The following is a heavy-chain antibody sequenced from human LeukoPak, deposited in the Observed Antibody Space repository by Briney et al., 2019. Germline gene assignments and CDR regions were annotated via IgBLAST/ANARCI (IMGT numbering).Heavy chain of an antibody. V-gene: IGHV4-59*01. Sequence: PSETLSLTCTVSGGSISSYYWSWIRQPPGKGLEWIGYIYYSGSTNYYPSLKSRVTISVDTSKNQFSLKLSSVTAADTAVYYCAREYYDSSGYSLEAFDIWGQGTMVTVSS. D-gene: IGHD3-22*01. CDR1: GGSISSYY. CDR3: AREYYDSSGYSLEAFDI. CDR2: IYYSGST. J-gene: IGHJ3*02.